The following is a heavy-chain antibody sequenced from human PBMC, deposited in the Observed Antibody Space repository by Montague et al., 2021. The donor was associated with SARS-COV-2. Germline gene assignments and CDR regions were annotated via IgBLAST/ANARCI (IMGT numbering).Heavy chain of an antibody. CDR2: VHHSGTT. J-gene: IGHJ5*02. Sequence: SDTLSLTCTVSGGSVSGTSYYWAWIRQPPGKGLEWIVNVHHSGTTFYNLSLKSRVTISVDTSKNGVSLKLNSVTAAGTAVYYCARQGGPAGKHWFDPWGQGTLVTVSS. CDR1: GGSVSGTSYY. CDR3: ARQGGPAGKHWFDP. D-gene: IGHD2-2*01. V-gene: IGHV4-39*01.